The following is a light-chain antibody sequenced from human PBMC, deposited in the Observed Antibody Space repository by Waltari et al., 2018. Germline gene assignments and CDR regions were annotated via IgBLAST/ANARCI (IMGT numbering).Light chain of an antibody. CDR2: DVN. Sequence: QSALTQPRSVSGSPGQSVTISCTGTSSDVGDYDFVSWYQHHPDKAPKLIIYDVNKRPSGVADRFSGSKSDNTASLTISGLQAEDEADYYCCSYAGTYINYVFGSGTTVTVL. V-gene: IGLV2-11*01. J-gene: IGLJ1*01. CDR1: SSDVGDYDF. CDR3: CSYAGTYINYV.